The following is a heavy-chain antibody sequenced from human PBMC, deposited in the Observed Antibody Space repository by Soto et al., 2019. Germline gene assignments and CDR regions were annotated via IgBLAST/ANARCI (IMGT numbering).Heavy chain of an antibody. CDR2: IYHSGST. Sequence: SETLSLTCAVSGVSISSNNWWSWVRQPPGKGLEWIGEIYHSGSTNYNPSLKSRVTISVDRSKNQFSLKLSSVTAADTAVYYCVTAGGLGAVAADYWGQGTRVTSPQ. D-gene: IGHD6-19*01. CDR1: GVSISSNNW. V-gene: IGHV4-4*02. CDR3: VTAGGLGAVAADY. J-gene: IGHJ4*02.